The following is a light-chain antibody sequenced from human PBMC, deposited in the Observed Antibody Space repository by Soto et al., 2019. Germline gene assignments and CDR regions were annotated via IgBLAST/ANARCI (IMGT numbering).Light chain of an antibody. CDR1: QNVTSY. Sequence: EIVLTQSPATLSLSPGERATLSCRASQNVTSYLAWSQQKPGLAPRLLIYDASNMATGIPARFSGSGSGTDFTLTIISLAPEDFAVYYCQQRSNWLFGQGTRLEI. CDR3: QQRSNWL. J-gene: IGKJ5*01. CDR2: DAS. V-gene: IGKV3-11*01.